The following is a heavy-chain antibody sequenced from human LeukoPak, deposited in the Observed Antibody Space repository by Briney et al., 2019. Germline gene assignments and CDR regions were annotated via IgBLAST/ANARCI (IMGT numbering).Heavy chain of an antibody. V-gene: IGHV3-13*01. J-gene: IGHJ4*02. Sequence: GGSLRLSCAASGFTFSSYDMHWVRQATGKGLKWVSAIGTAGDTYYPGSVKGRVTISRDNAKNSLYLQMNSLRAGDTAVYYCARALYSSGWYYFDYWGQGTLVTVSS. CDR1: GFTFSSYD. D-gene: IGHD6-19*01. CDR3: ARALYSSGWYYFDY. CDR2: IGTAGDT.